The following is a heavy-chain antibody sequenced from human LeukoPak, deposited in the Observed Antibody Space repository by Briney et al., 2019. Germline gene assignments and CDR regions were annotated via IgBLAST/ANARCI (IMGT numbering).Heavy chain of an antibody. D-gene: IGHD3-10*01. V-gene: IGHV3-30*18. Sequence: PGRSLRLSCAASGVTLSPYGMHWVRKAPGKGLEWVAVISYEGGTQHYADSVKGRFIISRDNPRNTLYLQMNILRTEDTAVYYCAKEGTPHVSTWYDLWGQGTQVIVSS. CDR2: ISYEGGTQ. CDR1: GVTLSPYG. J-gene: IGHJ5*02. CDR3: AKEGTPHVSTWYDL.